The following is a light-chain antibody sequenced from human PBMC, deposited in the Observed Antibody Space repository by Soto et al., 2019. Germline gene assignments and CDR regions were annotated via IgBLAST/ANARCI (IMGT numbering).Light chain of an antibody. V-gene: IGLV2-14*01. CDR2: DVS. J-gene: IGLJ2*01. CDR3: SSYTSSSTLPV. CDR1: SSEVGGYNY. Sequence: QSVLTQPASVSGSPGQSITISCTGTSSEVGGYNYVSWYQQHPGKAPKLMIYDVSNRPSGVSNRFSGSKSGNTASLTISGLQAEDEADYYCSSYTSSSTLPVFGGGTKLTVL.